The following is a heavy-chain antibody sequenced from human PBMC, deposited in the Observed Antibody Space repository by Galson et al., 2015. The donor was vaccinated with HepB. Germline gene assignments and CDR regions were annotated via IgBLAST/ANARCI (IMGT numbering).Heavy chain of an antibody. Sequence: SLRLSCAASGFTFSSYAMSWVRQAPGKGLEWVSAISGSGGSTYYADSVKGRFTISRDNSKNTLYLQMNSLRAEDTAVYYCAKRSSGWYTRDYFDYWGQGTLVTVSS. D-gene: IGHD6-19*01. V-gene: IGHV3-23*01. CDR3: AKRSSGWYTRDYFDY. CDR1: GFTFSSYA. CDR2: ISGSGGST. J-gene: IGHJ4*02.